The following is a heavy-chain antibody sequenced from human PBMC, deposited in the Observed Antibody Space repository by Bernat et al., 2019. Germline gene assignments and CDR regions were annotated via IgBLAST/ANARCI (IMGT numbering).Heavy chain of an antibody. V-gene: IGHV3-23*01. J-gene: IGHJ4*02. CDR1: GFTFSSYA. D-gene: IGHD4-17*01. CDR2: ITSSAGNT. Sequence: EVQLLESGGGLVQPGGSLRLSCAASGFTFSSYAMSWVRQAPGKGLEWVSAITSSAGNTYYADSVKGRFIISRDNSRNTLSLQMNSLRAEDTAIYYCVKLPHGDYVPYWGQGPMVTVSS. CDR3: VKLPHGDYVPY.